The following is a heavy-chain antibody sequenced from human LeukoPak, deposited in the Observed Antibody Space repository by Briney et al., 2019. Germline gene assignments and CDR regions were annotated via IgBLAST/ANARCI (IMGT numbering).Heavy chain of an antibody. CDR3: ARGLCGGDCYSD. D-gene: IGHD2-21*02. V-gene: IGHV3-21*01. J-gene: IGHJ4*02. CDR2: ISSTSNYI. CDR1: GFTFSSYF. Sequence: GGSLRLSCAASGFTFSSYFMNWVRQAPGKGLEWVSSISSTSNYIYYADSVKGRFTISRDNAKNSLYLQMNSLRAEDTAAYYCARGLCGGDCYSDWGQGTLVTAPS.